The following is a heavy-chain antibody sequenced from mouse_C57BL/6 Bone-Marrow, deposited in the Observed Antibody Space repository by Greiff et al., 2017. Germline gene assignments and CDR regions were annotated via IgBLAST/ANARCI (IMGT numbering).Heavy chain of an antibody. V-gene: IGHV1-50*01. J-gene: IGHJ3*01. CDR1: GYTFTSYW. Sequence: QVQLQQPGAELVKPGASVKLSCKASGYTFTSYWMQWVKQRPGQGLEWIGEIDPSDSYTNYNQKFKGKATLTVDTSSSTAYMQLSSLTSENSAVYSGSPYYGSSLAWFAYWGQGTLVTVSA. CDR2: IDPSDSYT. D-gene: IGHD1-1*01. CDR3: SPYYGSSLAWFAY.